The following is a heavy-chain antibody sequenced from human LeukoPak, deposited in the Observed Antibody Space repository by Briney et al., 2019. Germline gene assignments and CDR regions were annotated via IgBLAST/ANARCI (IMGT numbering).Heavy chain of an antibody. CDR2: INPNSGGT. CDR3: ARDPLPTYYYGSGSFLFDY. Sequence: ASVNVSCKASGYTFTGYYMHWVRQAPGQGLEWMGWINPNSGGTNYAQKFQGRVTMTRDTSISTAYMELSRLRSDDTAVYYCARDPLPTYYYGSGSFLFDYWGQGTLVTVSS. CDR1: GYTFTGYY. D-gene: IGHD3-10*01. J-gene: IGHJ4*02. V-gene: IGHV1-2*02.